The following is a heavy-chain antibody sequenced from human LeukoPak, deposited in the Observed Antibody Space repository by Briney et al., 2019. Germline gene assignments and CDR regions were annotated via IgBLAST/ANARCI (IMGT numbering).Heavy chain of an antibody. J-gene: IGHJ4*02. Sequence: GGSLRLSCAASGFTFSSYAMSWVRQAPGKGLEWVSSITGSGDGTYYADSVKGRFTISRDNSEHTLYLQMSSLRAEDTAVYFCAGELAAAGTPFDYWGQGTLVTVSS. CDR2: ITGSGDGT. V-gene: IGHV3-23*01. CDR1: GFTFSSYA. CDR3: AGELAAAGTPFDY. D-gene: IGHD6-13*01.